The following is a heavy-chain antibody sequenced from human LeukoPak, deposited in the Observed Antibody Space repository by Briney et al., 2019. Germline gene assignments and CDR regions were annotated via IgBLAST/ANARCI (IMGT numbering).Heavy chain of an antibody. CDR3: ARSYYDSSPDY. V-gene: IGHV1-2*02. J-gene: IGHJ4*02. Sequence: ASVKVSCKASGYTFTGYYMHWVRQAPGQGLEWMGWINPNSGGTNYAQKFQGRVTMTRDTSISTAYMELSRRRADDTAVYYCARSYYDSSPDYWGQGTLVTVSS. CDR2: INPNSGGT. CDR1: GYTFTGYY. D-gene: IGHD3-22*01.